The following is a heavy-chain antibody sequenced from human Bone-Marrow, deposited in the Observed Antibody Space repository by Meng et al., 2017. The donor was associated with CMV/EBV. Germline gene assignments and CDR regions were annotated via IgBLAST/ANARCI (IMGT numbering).Heavy chain of an antibody. CDR2: ISYDGSNK. J-gene: IGHJ3*02. CDR1: GFTFSSYA. CDR3: ARDTVYMGDAFDI. D-gene: IGHD4-11*01. V-gene: IGHV3-30-3*01. Sequence: SGAASGFTFSSYAMHWVRQAPGKGLEWVAVISYDGSNKYYADSVKGRFTISRDNSKNTLYLQMNSLRAEDTAVYYCARDTVYMGDAFDIWGQGPMVTVSS.